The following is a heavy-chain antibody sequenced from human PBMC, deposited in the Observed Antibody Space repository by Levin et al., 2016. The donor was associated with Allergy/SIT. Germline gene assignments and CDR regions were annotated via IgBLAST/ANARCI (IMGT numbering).Heavy chain of an antibody. D-gene: IGHD3-16*02. Sequence: SVKVSCKASGGTFSSYAISWVRQAPGQGLEWMGGIIPIFGTANYAQKFQGRVTITADESTSTAYMELSSLRSEDTAVYYCARVAYGYDYVWGSYRYISAFDIWGQGTMVTVSS. V-gene: IGHV1-69*13. CDR1: GGTFSSYA. J-gene: IGHJ3*02. CDR3: ARVAYGYDYVWGSYRYISAFDI. CDR2: IIPIFGTA.